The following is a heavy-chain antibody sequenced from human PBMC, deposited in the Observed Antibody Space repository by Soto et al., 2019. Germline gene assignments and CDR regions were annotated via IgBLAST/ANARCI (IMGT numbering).Heavy chain of an antibody. V-gene: IGHV4-31*03. CDR2: IYYSGGT. J-gene: IGHJ4*02. D-gene: IGHD4-17*01. CDR3: ARNDYGDSRY. CDR1: GGSISSGDYY. Sequence: QVQLQESGPGLVKPSQTLSLTCTVSGGSISSGDYYWSWIRQHPGKGLEWIGYIYYSGGTYYNPSLRSRVAIAVDTSKNQFSLKLSSVTAADTAVYYCARNDYGDSRYWGQGTLVTVSS.